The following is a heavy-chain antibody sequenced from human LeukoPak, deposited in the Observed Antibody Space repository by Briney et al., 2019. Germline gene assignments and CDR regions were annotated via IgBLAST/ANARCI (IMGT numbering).Heavy chain of an antibody. CDR3: AVIDDTSSYSYFDY. CDR2: INPNSGGT. V-gene: IGHV1-2*06. Sequence: ASVKVSCKASGYTFTGYYMHWVRQAPGQGLEWMGRINPNSGGTNYAQKFQGRVTMTRDTSISTAYMDLSRLSSDDTAVYYCAVIDDTSSYSYFDYWGQGSLVIVSS. CDR1: GYTFTGYY. J-gene: IGHJ4*02. D-gene: IGHD3-22*01.